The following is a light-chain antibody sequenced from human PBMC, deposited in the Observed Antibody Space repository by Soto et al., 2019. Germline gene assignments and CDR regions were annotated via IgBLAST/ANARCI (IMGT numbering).Light chain of an antibody. J-gene: IGKJ1*01. Sequence: DIQMTQSTSTLSGSVGDRVTITCRASQTISSWLAWYRQKPGKAPKLLIYKASTLKSGVTSRFSGSGSGTEFTLTISSLQPDDFATYYCQHYNSYSEAFGQGTKVELK. CDR3: QHYNSYSEA. V-gene: IGKV1-5*03. CDR1: QTISSW. CDR2: KAS.